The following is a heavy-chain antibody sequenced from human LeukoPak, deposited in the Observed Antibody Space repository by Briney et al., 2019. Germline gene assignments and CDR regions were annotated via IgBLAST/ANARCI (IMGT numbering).Heavy chain of an antibody. CDR3: ARDRDRYSYGQREYYFDY. D-gene: IGHD5-18*01. J-gene: IGHJ4*02. Sequence: SVKVSCKASGYTFTSYGISWVRQAPGQGLEWMGGIIPIFGTANYAQKFQGRVTISADESTSTAYMELSSLRSEDTAVYYCARDRDRYSYGQREYYFDYWGQGTLVTVSS. CDR1: GYTFTSYG. CDR2: IIPIFGTA. V-gene: IGHV1-69*13.